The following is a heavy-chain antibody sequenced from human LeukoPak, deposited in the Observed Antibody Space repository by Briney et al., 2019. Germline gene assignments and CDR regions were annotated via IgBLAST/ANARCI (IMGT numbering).Heavy chain of an antibody. J-gene: IGHJ4*02. Sequence: GESLKISCKGSEYSFTSYWIGWVRQMPGKGLEWMGIIYPGDSDTRYSPSFQGQVTISADKSISTAYLQWSSLKASDTAMYYCARHDPSCSSTSCYALWGQGTLVTVSS. CDR2: IYPGDSDT. V-gene: IGHV5-51*01. CDR1: EYSFTSYW. CDR3: ARHDPSCSSTSCYAL. D-gene: IGHD2-2*01.